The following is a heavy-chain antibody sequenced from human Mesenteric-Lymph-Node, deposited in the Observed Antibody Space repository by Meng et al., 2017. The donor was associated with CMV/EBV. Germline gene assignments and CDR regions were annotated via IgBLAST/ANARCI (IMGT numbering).Heavy chain of an antibody. CDR1: GYTLNTYC. CDR2: INPSGGTT. D-gene: IGHD2-21*01. Sequence: SGYTLNTYCMDWVPQAPGQGLEWMGMINPSGGTTRYAQKLQGVITMTRDTSTSTVYLELTNLRYEDTAVYYCARAGAYFGRKNWFDPWGQGTLVTVSS. V-gene: IGHV1-46*02. J-gene: IGHJ5*02. CDR3: ARAGAYFGRKNWFDP.